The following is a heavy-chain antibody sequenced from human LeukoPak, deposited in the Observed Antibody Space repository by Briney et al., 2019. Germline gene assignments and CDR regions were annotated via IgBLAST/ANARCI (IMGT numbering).Heavy chain of an antibody. CDR1: GYTFTGYY. Sequence: ASVKVSCKASGYTFTGYYMHWVRQAPGQGLEWMGWINPNSSGTNYAQKFQGRVTMTRDTSISTAYMELSRLRSDDTAVYYCARPGYSGYDLGYWGQGTLVTVSS. D-gene: IGHD5-12*01. CDR3: ARPGYSGYDLGY. CDR2: INPNSSGT. J-gene: IGHJ4*02. V-gene: IGHV1-2*02.